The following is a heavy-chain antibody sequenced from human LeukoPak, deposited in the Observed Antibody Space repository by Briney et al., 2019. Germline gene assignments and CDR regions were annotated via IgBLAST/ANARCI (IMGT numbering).Heavy chain of an antibody. CDR1: GFTFSSYW. CDR3: ARETNWGPDY. J-gene: IGHJ4*02. Sequence: PGGSLRLSCAASGFTFSSYWMHWARQAPGKGLVWVSRINSDGSSTSHADSVKGRFTTSRDNAKNTLYLQMNSLRGEDTAVYYCARETNWGPDYWRQGTLVTVSS. V-gene: IGHV3-74*01. CDR2: INSDGSST. D-gene: IGHD7-27*01.